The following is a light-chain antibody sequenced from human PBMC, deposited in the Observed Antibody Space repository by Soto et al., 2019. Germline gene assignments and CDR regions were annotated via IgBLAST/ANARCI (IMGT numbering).Light chain of an antibody. Sequence: QSALTQPASVSGSPGQSVTMSCTGTSSDVGSHDLVSWYQQHPGKAPKLMIYEGSKRPSGVSSRFSGSKSGNTASLTISGLQAEDEADYHCCAYAGSGTLVFGGGTKLTVL. V-gene: IGLV2-23*01. CDR2: EGS. CDR3: CAYAGSGTLV. CDR1: SSDVGSHDL. J-gene: IGLJ3*02.